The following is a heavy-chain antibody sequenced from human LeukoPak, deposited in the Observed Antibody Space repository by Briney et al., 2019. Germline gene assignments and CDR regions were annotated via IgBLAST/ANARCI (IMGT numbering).Heavy chain of an antibody. D-gene: IGHD6-19*01. CDR3: ASVRIAVAGYYYYYYGMDV. CDR1: GGSFSGYY. V-gene: IGHV4-34*01. CDR2: INHSGST. J-gene: IGHJ6*02. Sequence: PSETLSLTCAVYGGSFSGYYWSWIRQPPGKGLEWIGEINHSGSTNYNPSLKSRVTISVDTSKNQFSLKLSSLTAADTAVYYCASVRIAVAGYYYYYYGMDVWGQGTTVTVSS.